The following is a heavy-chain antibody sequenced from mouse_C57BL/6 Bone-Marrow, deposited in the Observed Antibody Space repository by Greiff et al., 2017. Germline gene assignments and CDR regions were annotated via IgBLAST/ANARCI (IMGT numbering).Heavy chain of an antibody. CDR3: AREDPIYYDYDEAWFAY. Sequence: VKLQQSGAELARPGASVKLSCKASGYTFTSYGISWVKQRTGQGLEWIGEIYPRSGNTYYNEKFKGKATLTADKSSSPAYMELRSLTSEDSAVYFCAREDPIYYDYDEAWFAYWGQGTLVTVSA. V-gene: IGHV1-81*01. CDR1: GYTFTSYG. D-gene: IGHD2-4*01. CDR2: IYPRSGNT. J-gene: IGHJ3*01.